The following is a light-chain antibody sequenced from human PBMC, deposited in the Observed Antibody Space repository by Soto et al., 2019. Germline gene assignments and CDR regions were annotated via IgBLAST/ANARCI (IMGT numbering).Light chain of an antibody. J-gene: IGKJ4*01. CDR3: QQSYSSPLT. CDR1: QSISNS. CDR2: AAS. Sequence: DIQMTQSPSSLSSSVGDRVTITCRASQSISNSLIWYQQKQGKAPTLLIYAASSMQSGVTSRCSGSGSGTDFTLTISSLQPADVATYYCQQSYSSPLTFGGGTKVEIK. V-gene: IGKV1-39*01.